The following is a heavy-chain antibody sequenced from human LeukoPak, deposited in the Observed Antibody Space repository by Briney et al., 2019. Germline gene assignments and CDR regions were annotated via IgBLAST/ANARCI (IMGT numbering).Heavy chain of an antibody. CDR1: GFTFSTYV. CDR2: ITGSGGST. D-gene: IGHD5-18*01. J-gene: IGHJ6*02. CDR3: AKGHSYGYTYFFGMDV. Sequence: GGSLRLSCAASGFTFSTYVVNWVRQAPGKGLEWVSTITGSGGSTYYADSVKGRFTISRDNSKNTLYLQMNSLRVEDTAVYYCAKGHSYGYTYFFGMDVWGQGTTVTVSS. V-gene: IGHV3-23*01.